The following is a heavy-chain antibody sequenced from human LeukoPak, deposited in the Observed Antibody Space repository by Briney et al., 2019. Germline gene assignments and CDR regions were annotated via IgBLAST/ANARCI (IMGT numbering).Heavy chain of an antibody. D-gene: IGHD4-17*01. CDR1: GGTFNSYT. Sequence: ASVKVSCKASGGTFNSYTISWVRQAPGQGLEWMGIINPSGGSTSYAQKFQGRVTMTRDTSTSTVYMELSSLRSEDTAVYYCARPNTYGAFDIWGQGTMVTVSS. CDR3: ARPNTYGAFDI. J-gene: IGHJ3*02. CDR2: INPSGGST. V-gene: IGHV1-46*02.